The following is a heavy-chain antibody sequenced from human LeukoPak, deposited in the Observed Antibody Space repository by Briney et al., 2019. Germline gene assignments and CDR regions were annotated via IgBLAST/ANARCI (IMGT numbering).Heavy chain of an antibody. V-gene: IGHV5-51*01. D-gene: IGHD3-22*01. CDR3: ARAIVVVQAPNWFDP. CDR1: GYSFTSYW. J-gene: IGHJ5*02. CDR2: IYPGDSDT. Sequence: GESLKISCKGSGYSFTSYWIGWVRQMPGKGLEWMGIIYPGDSDTRYSPSFQGQVTISADKSISTAYLQWSSLKASDTAMYYCARAIVVVQAPNWFDPWGQGTLVTVSS.